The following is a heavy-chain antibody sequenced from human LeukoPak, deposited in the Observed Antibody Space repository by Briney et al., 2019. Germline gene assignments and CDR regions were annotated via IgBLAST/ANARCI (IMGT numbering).Heavy chain of an antibody. CDR3: ARDEDLGSGWYFSFDY. Sequence: SQTLSLTCTVSGGSISSGSYYWSWIRQPAGKGLEWIGRIYTSGSTNYHPSLKSRVTISVDTSKNQFSLKLSSVTAADTAVYYCARDEDLGSGWYFSFDYWGQGTLVTVSS. J-gene: IGHJ4*02. D-gene: IGHD6-19*01. CDR2: IYTSGST. CDR1: GGSISSGSYY. V-gene: IGHV4-61*02.